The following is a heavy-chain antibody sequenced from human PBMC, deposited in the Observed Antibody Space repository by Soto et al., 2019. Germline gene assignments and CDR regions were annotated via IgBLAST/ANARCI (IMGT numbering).Heavy chain of an antibody. CDR1: GFTLSEYG. V-gene: IGHV3-23*01. D-gene: IGHD3-10*01. J-gene: IGHJ4*02. CDR3: ATSNYGERD. Sequence: ELPVLESGGGLVQPGGSLRLTCAASGFTLSEYGTSWVRQAPGKGLEWVSFVSGSGDSTYYTDSVKGRFTISRDSSKNTVGLQMNRLRAEDTAGYYCATSNYGERDWGQGTLVTVSS. CDR2: VSGSGDST.